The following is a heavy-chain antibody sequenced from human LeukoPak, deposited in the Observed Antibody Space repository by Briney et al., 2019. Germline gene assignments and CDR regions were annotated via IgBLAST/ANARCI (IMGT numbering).Heavy chain of an antibody. CDR1: GCTFTVYY. CDR3: ARGDAMFDAGSLDY. D-gene: IGHD3-9*01. CDR2: TNPNSGGT. Sequence: GASVKVSCKASGCTFTVYYMHWVRHAPVHGLEWMGWTNPNSGGTNYAQKFQGRVTMTSDTSISTAYMELRRLRSDDTAVYYCARGDAMFDAGSLDYWGQGTLVTVSS. V-gene: IGHV1-2*02. J-gene: IGHJ4*02.